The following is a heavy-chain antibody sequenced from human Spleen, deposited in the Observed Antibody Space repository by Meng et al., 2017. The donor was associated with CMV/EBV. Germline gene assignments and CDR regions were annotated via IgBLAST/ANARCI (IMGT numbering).Heavy chain of an antibody. Sequence: GGSLRLPCLASGFTFSTYSMNWVRQAPGKGLEWVSYISSTSSTIYYADSVKGRFTISRDNAKNSLYLQMNSLRAEDTAVYYCARDWAMVLTPGCIGFDPWGQGTLVTVSS. D-gene: IGHD4/OR15-4a*01. CDR2: ISSTSSTI. J-gene: IGHJ5*02. V-gene: IGHV3-48*04. CDR3: ARDWAMVLTPGCIGFDP. CDR1: GFTFSTYS.